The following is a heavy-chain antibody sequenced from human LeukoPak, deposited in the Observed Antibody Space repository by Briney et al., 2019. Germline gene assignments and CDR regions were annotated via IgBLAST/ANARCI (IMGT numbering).Heavy chain of an antibody. D-gene: IGHD3-3*01. V-gene: IGHV3-30-3*01. CDR2: ISYDGSNK. CDR1: GFTFSSYA. Sequence: GGSLRFSCAASGFTFSSYAMHWVRQAPGKGLEWVAVISYDGSNKYYADSVKGRFTISRDNSKNTLYLQMNSLRAEDMAVYYCARGMDVLRFLEWLGDIDYWGQGTLVTVSS. J-gene: IGHJ4*02. CDR3: ARGMDVLRFLEWLGDIDY.